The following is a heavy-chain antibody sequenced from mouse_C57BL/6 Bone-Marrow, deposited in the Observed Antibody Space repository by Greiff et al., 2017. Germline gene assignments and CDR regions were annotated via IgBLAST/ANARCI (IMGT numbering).Heavy chain of an antibody. CDR1: GYTFTSYW. CDR3: AREGVDDYLDY. J-gene: IGHJ2*01. CDR2: IYPGSGST. V-gene: IGHV1-55*01. D-gene: IGHD2-3*01. Sequence: QVQLQQPGAELVKPGASVKMSCKASGYTFTSYWITWVTQRPGQGLEWIGVIYPGSGSTNYNEKFKSKDTLTVDTTSSTAYRQLSSLTAEDAAVYYCAREGVDDYLDYWGQGTTLTVSS.